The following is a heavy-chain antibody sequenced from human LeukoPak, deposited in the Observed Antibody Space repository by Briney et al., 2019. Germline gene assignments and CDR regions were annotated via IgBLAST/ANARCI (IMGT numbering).Heavy chain of an antibody. CDR1: GGSISSSSYY. J-gene: IGHJ4*02. CDR3: ARLRSDTFYSSGWSHFDY. Sequence: SATLSLTCTLSGGSISSSSYYWGWIRQPPGKGLEWIVSIYYSESTYYNPSLKSRVTISIDKSKNQFSLRLNSVTAADTAVYYCARLRSDTFYSSGWSHFDYWGQGTLVTVSS. CDR2: IYYSEST. V-gene: IGHV4-39*01. D-gene: IGHD6-19*01.